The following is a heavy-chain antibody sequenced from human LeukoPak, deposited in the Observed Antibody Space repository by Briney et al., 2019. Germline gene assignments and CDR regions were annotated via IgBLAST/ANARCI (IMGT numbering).Heavy chain of an antibody. J-gene: IGHJ4*02. CDR3: ARDGYGHGSLDY. D-gene: IGHD2-2*03. CDR1: GFTFSAYA. CDR2: IWHDGSNE. Sequence: GRSLRLSCAASGFTFSAYAMHWVRQAPGKGLEWVAVIWHDGSNENYADSVKGRFSISRDGSKNTVDLQINSLRDEDTAVYYCARDGYGHGSLDYWGQGTLVTVSS. V-gene: IGHV3-33*01.